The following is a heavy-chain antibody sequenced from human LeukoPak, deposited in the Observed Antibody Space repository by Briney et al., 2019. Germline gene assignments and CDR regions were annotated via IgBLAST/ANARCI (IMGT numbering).Heavy chain of an antibody. Sequence: GGSLRLPCAASGFTFSSYAMSWVRQAPGKGLEWVSAISGSGGSTYYADSVKGRFTISRDNSKNTLYLQMNSLRAEDTAVYYCATYNYYYDSSGQGAFDIWGQGTMVTVSS. V-gene: IGHV3-23*01. CDR2: ISGSGGST. D-gene: IGHD3-22*01. J-gene: IGHJ3*02. CDR1: GFTFSSYA. CDR3: ATYNYYYDSSGQGAFDI.